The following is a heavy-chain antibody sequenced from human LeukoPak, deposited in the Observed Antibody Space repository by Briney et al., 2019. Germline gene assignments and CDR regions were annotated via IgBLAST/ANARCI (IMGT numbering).Heavy chain of an antibody. CDR2: INPNSGGT. J-gene: IGHJ4*02. CDR1: GYTFTGYY. CDR3: ARDHGSGWYDLVY. V-gene: IGHV1-2*02. Sequence: ASVKVSCKASGYTFTGYYMHWVRQAPGRGLEWMGWINPNSGGTNYAQKFQGRVTMTRDTSISTAYMELSRLRSDDTAVYYCARDHGSGWYDLVYWGQGTLVTVSS. D-gene: IGHD6-19*01.